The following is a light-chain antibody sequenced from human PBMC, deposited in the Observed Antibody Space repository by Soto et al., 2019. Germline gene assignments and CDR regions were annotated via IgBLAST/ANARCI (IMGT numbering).Light chain of an antibody. CDR3: QQRSNWPRT. V-gene: IGKV3-11*01. Sequence: EIVLTQSPATLSLSPGERDTLSCRASQSVSSYLAWYQQKPGQAPRLLIYDASNRATGIPARFSGSGSGTDFTLTISSLEPEDFAVYYCQQRSNWPRTFGPGPKVDIK. CDR2: DAS. J-gene: IGKJ3*01. CDR1: QSVSSY.